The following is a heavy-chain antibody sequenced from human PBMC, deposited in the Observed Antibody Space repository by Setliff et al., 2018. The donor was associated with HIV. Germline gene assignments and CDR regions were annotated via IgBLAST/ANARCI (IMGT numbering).Heavy chain of an antibody. V-gene: IGHV1-46*01. D-gene: IGHD6-19*01. Sequence: GASVKVSCKTSGYTFTNYYVHWVRQAPGQGLEWMGVITPNGGSANYARKFQGRVTMTSDTSTSTVYMELRNLRSDDTAVYFCTRSSSDWIQVRFDPWGQGTLVTVSS. CDR3: TRSSSDWIQVRFDP. J-gene: IGHJ5*02. CDR2: ITPNGGSA. CDR1: GYTFTNYY.